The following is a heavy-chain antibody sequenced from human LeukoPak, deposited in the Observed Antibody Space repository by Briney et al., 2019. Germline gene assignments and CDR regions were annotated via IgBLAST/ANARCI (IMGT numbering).Heavy chain of an antibody. CDR3: ARSTAGLDY. Sequence: GGSLRLSCTASGFTFSNYWMSWVRQAPGKGLEWVANIRQDGSEKYYVDSMRGRFTISRDNAKNSLYLQMSSLRAEDTAVYYCARSTAGLDYWGQGTLVTVSS. J-gene: IGHJ4*02. CDR1: GFTFSNYW. CDR2: IRQDGSEK. D-gene: IGHD1-1*01. V-gene: IGHV3-7*01.